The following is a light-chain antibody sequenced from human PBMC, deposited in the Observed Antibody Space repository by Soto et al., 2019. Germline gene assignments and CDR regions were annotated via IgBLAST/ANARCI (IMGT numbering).Light chain of an antibody. CDR3: QQYYSYPVIT. CDR2: AAS. V-gene: IGKV1-8*01. Sequence: AIRMTQSPSSLSASTGDRVTITCRASQGISSYLAWYQQKPGKAPKLLIYAASTLQSGVPSRFSGSGSGTDFSLTISCLQSEYFANYYCQQYYSYPVITFGQETRLSIK. CDR1: QGISSY. J-gene: IGKJ5*01.